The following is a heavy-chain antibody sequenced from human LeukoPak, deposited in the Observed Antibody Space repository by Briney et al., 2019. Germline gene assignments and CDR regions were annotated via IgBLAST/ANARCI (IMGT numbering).Heavy chain of an antibody. CDR3: ARKIGGGLHYFDY. J-gene: IGHJ4*02. CDR2: IYSGGST. D-gene: IGHD3-16*01. Sequence: GGSLRLSCAASGFTVSSNYMNWVRQAPGKGLEWVSVIYSGGSTFYADSVEGRFTISRDNSNNTLYLQMNSLRAEDTAMYYCARKIGGGLHYFDYWGQGTLVTVSS. V-gene: IGHV3-53*01. CDR1: GFTVSSNY.